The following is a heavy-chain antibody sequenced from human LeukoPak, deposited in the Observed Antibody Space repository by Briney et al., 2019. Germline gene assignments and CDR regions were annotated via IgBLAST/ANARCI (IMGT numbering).Heavy chain of an antibody. CDR3: ARGINMVRGVITIPNYLDS. Sequence: ASAKVSCTASGYSFNRFGLSWVRQAPGQGLEWMGWISPNNGNSNSAQKFLGRVTLTTDTSTRTAYMELRDLKSDDTAVYYCARGINMVRGVITIPNYLDSWGQGSLVIVSS. D-gene: IGHD3-10*01. V-gene: IGHV1-18*01. CDR2: ISPNNGNS. CDR1: GYSFNRFG. J-gene: IGHJ4*02.